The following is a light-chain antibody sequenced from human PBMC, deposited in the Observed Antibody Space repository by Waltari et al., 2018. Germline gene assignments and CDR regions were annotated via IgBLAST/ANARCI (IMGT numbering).Light chain of an antibody. CDR1: SRAVGGYTY. Sequence: QSALTQPASVSGSPGQSITLSCTGSSRAVGGYTYLSWYQQPPGKVPNVIIFDISNRPSGVSNRFSGSKSGNTASLTISGLQPEDEADYYCTSYTSRNTLVFGTGTKVTVL. V-gene: IGLV2-14*01. CDR3: TSYTSRNTLV. J-gene: IGLJ1*01. CDR2: DIS.